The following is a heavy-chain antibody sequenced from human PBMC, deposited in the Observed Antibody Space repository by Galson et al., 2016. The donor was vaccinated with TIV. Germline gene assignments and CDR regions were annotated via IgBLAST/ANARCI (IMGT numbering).Heavy chain of an antibody. CDR1: GFTFSRHA. CDR2: ISYDGTIK. D-gene: IGHD3-16*01. CDR3: ARDLDSVCLWGIDY. J-gene: IGHJ4*02. V-gene: IGHV3-30*04. Sequence: SLRLSCAASGFTFSRHAMHWVRQAPGKGPEWVAVISYDGTIKYCADSVKGRFTISRDISKNTVYLQLISLRPEDTALYYCARDLDSVCLWGIDYWGQGMLVTVSS.